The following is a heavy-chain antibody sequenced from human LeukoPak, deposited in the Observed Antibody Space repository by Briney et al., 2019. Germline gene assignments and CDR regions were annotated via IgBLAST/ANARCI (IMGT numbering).Heavy chain of an antibody. V-gene: IGHV1-18*01. CDR1: GYTFTSYG. D-gene: IGHD3-10*01. Sequence: GASVKVSCKASGYTFTSYGISWVRQAPGQGLEWMGWISAYNGNTNYAQKLQGRVTMTTDTSTSTAHMELRSLRSDDTAVYYCARVVTMVRGKGWFDPWGQGTLVTVSS. CDR3: ARVVTMVRGKGWFDP. J-gene: IGHJ5*02. CDR2: ISAYNGNT.